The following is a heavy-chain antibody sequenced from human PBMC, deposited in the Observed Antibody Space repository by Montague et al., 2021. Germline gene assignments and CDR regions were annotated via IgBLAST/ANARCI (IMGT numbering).Heavy chain of an antibody. CDR3: ARSLYCRGGSCYSGFDP. J-gene: IGHJ5*02. CDR2: IYYNGTT. V-gene: IGHV4-39*01. D-gene: IGHD2-15*01. Sequence: SETLSLTCTVSGGSISSASYYWGWIRQPPGKGLEFIGVIYYNGTTYHNPSLKSRVTVSMDTSKNQFSLKLSCVTAADTAVYYCARSLYCRGGSCYSGFDPWGQGTLVTASS. CDR1: GGSISSASYY.